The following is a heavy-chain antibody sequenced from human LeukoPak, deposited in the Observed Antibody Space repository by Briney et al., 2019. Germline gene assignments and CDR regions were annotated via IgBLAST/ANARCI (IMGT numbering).Heavy chain of an antibody. Sequence: GGSLRLSCAASGLNFGNFWMSWIRQAPGRGLQWVATVKGDGTNIHYLDSVNGRFTISRDNARNLLFLQMNRLRAEDTAVYYCAKLLDWGTTYDYWGQGALVTVS. CDR3: AKLLDWGTTYDY. V-gene: IGHV3-7*01. J-gene: IGHJ4*02. CDR2: VKGDGTNI. D-gene: IGHD3-16*01. CDR1: GLNFGNFW.